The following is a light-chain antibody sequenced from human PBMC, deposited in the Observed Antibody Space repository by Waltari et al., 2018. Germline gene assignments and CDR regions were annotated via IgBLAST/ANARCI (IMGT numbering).Light chain of an antibody. J-gene: IGKJ5*01. CDR2: GAS. V-gene: IGKV3-20*01. CDR1: PSVSSSY. Sequence: EIVLTQSPGTLSLSPGERATLSCRASPSVSSSYLAWYQQKPGQAPRLLIYGASSRATGIPDRFSGSGSGTDFTLTISRLEPEDFAVYYCQLSRAFGQGTRLEIK. CDR3: QLSRA.